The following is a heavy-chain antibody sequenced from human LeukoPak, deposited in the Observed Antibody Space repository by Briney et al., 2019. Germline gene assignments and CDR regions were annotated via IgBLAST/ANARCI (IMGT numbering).Heavy chain of an antibody. CDR1: EFTFSVYW. Sequence: GGSLRLSCAASEFTFSVYWMHWVRQAPGKGLVWVSRISGDGASTAYADSVKGRFTISRDNAKNSLYLQMNSLRAEDTAVYYCATQYCSSTSCPLAFDIWGQGTMVTVSS. CDR2: ISGDGAST. CDR3: ATQYCSSTSCPLAFDI. D-gene: IGHD2-2*01. J-gene: IGHJ3*02. V-gene: IGHV3-74*01.